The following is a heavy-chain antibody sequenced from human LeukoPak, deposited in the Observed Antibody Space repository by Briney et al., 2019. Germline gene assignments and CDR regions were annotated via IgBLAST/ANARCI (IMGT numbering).Heavy chain of an antibody. CDR3: ARGAMVRGVNYYYYYMDV. Sequence: PSETLSLTCAVSGDSISRYYWNWIRQPAGKGLEWIGRIYTSGSTNYNPSLKSRVTMSVDTSKNQFSLKLSSVTAADTAVYYCARGAMVRGVNYYYYYMDVWGKGTTVTISS. V-gene: IGHV4-4*07. CDR2: IYTSGST. CDR1: GDSISRYY. J-gene: IGHJ6*03. D-gene: IGHD3-10*01.